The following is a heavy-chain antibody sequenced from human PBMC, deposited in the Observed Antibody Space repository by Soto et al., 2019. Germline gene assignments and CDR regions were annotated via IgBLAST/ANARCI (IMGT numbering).Heavy chain of an antibody. D-gene: IGHD5-18*01. J-gene: IGHJ6*01. CDR3: ARNTAQGTSYYYYGMDV. Sequence: SEPLSPTSPASGGSISSYYWSWILQPAGKGLEWIGRISTSGSTNYNPSLKSRVTMSVDTSKNQFYLKLSSVTAADTAVYYCARNTAQGTSYYYYGMDVWGQGTTVT. CDR1: GGSISSYY. CDR2: ISTSGST. V-gene: IGHV4-4*07.